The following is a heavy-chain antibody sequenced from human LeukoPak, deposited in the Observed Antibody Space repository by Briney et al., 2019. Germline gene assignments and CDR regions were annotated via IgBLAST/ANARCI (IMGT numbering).Heavy chain of an antibody. CDR1: GFTFSNFA. CDR2: ISGSGGST. J-gene: IGHJ4*02. D-gene: IGHD6-19*01. CDR3: AKDVGYSSGYYPLDY. Sequence: GGSLRLSCAASGFTFSNFAMSWVRQAPGKGLEWVSAISGSGGSTDYADSVKGRFTISRDNSKNTLYLQMNSLRAEDTAAYYCAKDVGYSSGYYPLDYWGQGTLVTVSS. V-gene: IGHV3-23*01.